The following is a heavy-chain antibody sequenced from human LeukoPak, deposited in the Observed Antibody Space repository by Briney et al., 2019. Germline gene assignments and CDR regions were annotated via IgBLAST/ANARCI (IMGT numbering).Heavy chain of an antibody. D-gene: IGHD2-15*01. CDR3: AKAFLGYCSGGSCFDFDY. Sequence: PGGSLRLSCAASGFTFSTYAMTWVRQAPGKGLEWVSAISGSVGTPYYADSVKGRFTISRDNSKNTLYLQMNSRRAEDTAVYYCAKAFLGYCSGGSCFDFDYWGQGTLVTVSS. CDR1: GFTFSTYA. CDR2: ISGSVGTP. V-gene: IGHV3-23*01. J-gene: IGHJ4*02.